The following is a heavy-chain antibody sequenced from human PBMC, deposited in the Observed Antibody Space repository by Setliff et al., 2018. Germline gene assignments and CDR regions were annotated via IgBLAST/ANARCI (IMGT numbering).Heavy chain of an antibody. J-gene: IGHJ2*01. CDR2: IDRTGGT. CDR1: GGSVTSDSW. Sequence: PSETLSLTCAVSGGSVTSDSWWSWVRQSPGKGLEWITEIDRTGGTNHNPSLKSRVFISLDKSKNEVSLTLSSVTAADTAVYYCARDPTSGSYRGAWYFDLWGRGALVTVSS. V-gene: IGHV4-4*02. D-gene: IGHD1-26*01. CDR3: ARDPTSGSYRGAWYFDL.